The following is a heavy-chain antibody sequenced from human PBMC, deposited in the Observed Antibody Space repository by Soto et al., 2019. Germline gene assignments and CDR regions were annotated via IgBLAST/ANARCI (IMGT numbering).Heavy chain of an antibody. CDR2: ISAYNGNT. CDR1: GYTFTSYG. V-gene: IGHV1-18*01. D-gene: IGHD4-17*01. CDR3: ARDAMTTVIPYYYYYAMDV. Sequence: GASVKVSCKASGYTFTSYGISWVRQAPGQGLEWMGWISAYNGNTNYAQKLQGRVTMTTDTSTSTAYMELRSLRSDDTAVYYCARDAMTTVIPYYYYYAMDVWGQGTTVTVSS. J-gene: IGHJ6*02.